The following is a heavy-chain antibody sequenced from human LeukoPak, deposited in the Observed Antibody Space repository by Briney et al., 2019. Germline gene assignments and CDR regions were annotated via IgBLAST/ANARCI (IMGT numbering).Heavy chain of an antibody. CDR3: ARAAAGRYYYDSSGYYPPFDY. CDR1: GCSFTSYW. J-gene: IGHJ4*02. CDR2: IYPGDSDT. V-gene: IGHV5-51*01. Sequence: GESLKISCKGSGCSFTSYWIGWVRQMPGKGLEWMGIIYPGDSDTRYSPSFQGQVTISADKSISTAYLQWSSLKASDTAMYYCARAAAGRYYYDSSGYYPPFDYWGQGTLVTVSS. D-gene: IGHD3-22*01.